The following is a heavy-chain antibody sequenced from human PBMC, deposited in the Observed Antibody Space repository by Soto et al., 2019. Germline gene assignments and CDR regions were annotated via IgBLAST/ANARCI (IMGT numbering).Heavy chain of an antibody. V-gene: IGHV3-23*01. J-gene: IGHJ6*03. Sequence: EVQLLESGGGLVQPGGSLRLSCAASGFTFSSYSMSWVRQAPGKGLEWVSTISGSGSSTYYADSVTGRFTISRDNSKNTLYPQMISLRAEDTAVYYCAKSSGSYYIYYYYMDVWGKGTTVTVSS. CDR1: GFTFSSYS. D-gene: IGHD3-10*01. CDR2: ISGSGSST. CDR3: AKSSGSYYIYYYYMDV.